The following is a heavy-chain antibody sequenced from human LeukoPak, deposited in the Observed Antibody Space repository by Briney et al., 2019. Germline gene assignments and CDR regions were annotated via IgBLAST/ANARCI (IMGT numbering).Heavy chain of an antibody. CDR3: ARQDTAMVMYNY. CDR1: GYTFTNYA. J-gene: IGHJ4*02. D-gene: IGHD5-18*01. V-gene: IGHV1-46*01. Sequence: ASVKVSCKASGYTFTNYAISWVRQAPGQGLEWMGIINPSGGSTSYAQKFQGRVTMTRDTSTSTVYMELSSLRSEDTAVYYCARQDTAMVMYNYWGQGTLVTVSS. CDR2: INPSGGST.